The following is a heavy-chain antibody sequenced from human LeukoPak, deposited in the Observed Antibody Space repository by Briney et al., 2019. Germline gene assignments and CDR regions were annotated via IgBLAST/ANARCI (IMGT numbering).Heavy chain of an antibody. Sequence: GGSLRLSCVVSGFTFSSHSVNWVRQAPGKGLEWVLSTTTSNYIFYAESVKGRFTISRDNAKNSLYLQMTSLRAEDTAVCYCVREHARAGSFDYWGQGTLVTVSS. D-gene: IGHD6-19*01. CDR2: TTTSNYI. J-gene: IGHJ4*02. V-gene: IGHV3-21*01. CDR3: VREHARAGSFDY. CDR1: GFTFSSHS.